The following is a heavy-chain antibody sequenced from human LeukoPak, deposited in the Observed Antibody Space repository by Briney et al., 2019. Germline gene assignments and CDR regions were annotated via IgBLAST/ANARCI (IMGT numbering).Heavy chain of an antibody. V-gene: IGHV3-48*04. CDR3: ARVHPYDSSGYYSYYFDY. CDR2: ISSSSSTI. D-gene: IGHD3-22*01. Sequence: PGRSLRLSCAASGFTFSSYAMHWVRQAPGKGLEWVSYISSSSSTIYYADSVKGRFTISRDNAKNSLYLQMNSLRAEDTAVYYCARVHPYDSSGYYSYYFDYWGQGTLVTVSS. CDR1: GFTFSSYA. J-gene: IGHJ4*02.